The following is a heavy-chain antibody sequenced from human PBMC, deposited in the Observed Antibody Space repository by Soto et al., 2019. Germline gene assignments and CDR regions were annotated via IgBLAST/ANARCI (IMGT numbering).Heavy chain of an antibody. CDR3: ARVGRLITAAGLLDA. CDR1: NGSIGSYY. D-gene: IGHD6-13*01. Sequence: SETLSLTCTISNGSIGSYYWTWIRQPPGKGLEWIGHIYYSGSTNYNPSLKSRLTLSLDTSKNQFSLKLTSVTAADTAVYYCARVGRLITAAGLLDAWGQGTLVTVS. J-gene: IGHJ5*02. CDR2: IYYSGST. V-gene: IGHV4-59*01.